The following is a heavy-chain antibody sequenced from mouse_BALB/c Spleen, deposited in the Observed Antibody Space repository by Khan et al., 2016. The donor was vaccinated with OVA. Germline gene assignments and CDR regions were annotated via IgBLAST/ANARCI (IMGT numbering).Heavy chain of an antibody. CDR2: FNPNNGGA. Sequence: VQLKQSGPELVKPGASVKISCKTSGYTFTEYTIHWVKQSHGKSLEWIGRFNPNNGGAHYNQKFKGKATLTVDKSSSTAYMELRSLTSEDSAVYYCARRDYYADYWYVDDWGAGTTVTVSS. D-gene: IGHD1-1*01. J-gene: IGHJ1*01. V-gene: IGHV1-18*01. CDR1: GYTFTEYT. CDR3: ARRDYYADYWYVDD.